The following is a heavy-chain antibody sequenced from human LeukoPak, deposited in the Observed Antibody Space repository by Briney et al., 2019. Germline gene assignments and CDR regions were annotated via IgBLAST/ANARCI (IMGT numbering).Heavy chain of an antibody. Sequence: SETLPLTCTVSGDSLSNYYWSWIRQPPGKGLEWIGYIYYSESTNYTPSLKSRVTISVVSSKNQFFLDLTSVTAADTAVYYCARGLMRYDSDSRCLHWYFDLWGRGTLVTVSS. V-gene: IGHV4-59*01. J-gene: IGHJ2*01. CDR3: ARGLMRYDSDSRCLHWYFDL. CDR1: GDSLSNYY. D-gene: IGHD3-22*01. CDR2: IYYSEST.